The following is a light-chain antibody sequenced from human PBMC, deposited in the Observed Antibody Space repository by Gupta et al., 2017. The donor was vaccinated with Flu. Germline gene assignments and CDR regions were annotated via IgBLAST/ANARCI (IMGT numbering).Light chain of an antibody. CDR1: QSLLHSNGYNY. CDR3: MQALQTPRYT. CDR2: LGS. V-gene: IGKV2-28*01. Sequence: DIVMTQSPLSLPVTPGEPASISCRSSQSLLHSNGYNYLDWYLQKPGQSPHLLIYLGSHRASGVPDRFSGSGSGTDFTLKSSRVETEDFGVYYCMQALQTPRYTFGQGTKLEIK. J-gene: IGKJ2*01.